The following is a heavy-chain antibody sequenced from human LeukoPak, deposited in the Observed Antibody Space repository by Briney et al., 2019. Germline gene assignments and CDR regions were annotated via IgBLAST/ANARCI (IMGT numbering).Heavy chain of an antibody. CDR3: ARGLRYFDWPLDY. CDR1: GFTFSSYW. D-gene: IGHD3-9*01. V-gene: IGHV3-74*01. J-gene: IGHJ4*02. Sequence: PGGSLRLSCAASGFTFSSYWMHWVRQAPGKGLVWVSRINSDGGSTSYADSVKGRFTISRDNAKNTLYLQMNSLRAEDTAVYYCARGLRYFDWPLDYWGQGTLVTVSS. CDR2: INSDGGST.